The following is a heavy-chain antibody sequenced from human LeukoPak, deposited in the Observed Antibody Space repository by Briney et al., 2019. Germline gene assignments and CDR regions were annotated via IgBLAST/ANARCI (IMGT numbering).Heavy chain of an antibody. CDR2: ISNSGSPI. D-gene: IGHD1-26*01. J-gene: IGHJ4*02. CDR1: GFTVSSNY. CDR3: ACGPQYTGSFPF. Sequence: GGSLRLSCAASGFTVSSNYMSWVRQAPGKGREWLSYISNSGSPIRYADSVKGRFTISRDNAENSVYLQMNSLRAEDTAVYYCACGPQYTGSFPFWGQGTLVTVSS. V-gene: IGHV3-11*04.